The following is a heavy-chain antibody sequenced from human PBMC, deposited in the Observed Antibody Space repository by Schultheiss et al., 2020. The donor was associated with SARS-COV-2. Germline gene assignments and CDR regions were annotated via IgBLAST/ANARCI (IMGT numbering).Heavy chain of an antibody. Sequence: LSCAASGFTFSDYYMSWIRQAPGKGLEWVSYISSSGSTIYYADSVKGRFTISRDNAKNSLYLQMNSLRAEDTAVYYCARNKDGYNQMYYFDYWGQGTLVTVSS. CDR3: ARNKDGYNQMYYFDY. D-gene: IGHD5-24*01. CDR2: ISSSGSTI. CDR1: GFTFSDYY. J-gene: IGHJ4*02. V-gene: IGHV3-11*01.